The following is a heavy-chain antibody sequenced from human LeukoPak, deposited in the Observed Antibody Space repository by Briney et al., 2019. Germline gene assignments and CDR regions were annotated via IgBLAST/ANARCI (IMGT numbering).Heavy chain of an antibody. CDR3: ARVVQDVTGADY. CDR2: IQSGSGVT. Sequence: GGSLRLSCAASGFTFSDYHMIWVRQAAGKGLEWLSYIQSGSGVTLYADSVRGRFTISRDNARNSLYLQMSSLRGEETAVYYCARVVQDVTGADYWGQGTLVIVSS. J-gene: IGHJ4*02. CDR1: GFTFSDYH. D-gene: IGHD3-9*01. V-gene: IGHV3-11*06.